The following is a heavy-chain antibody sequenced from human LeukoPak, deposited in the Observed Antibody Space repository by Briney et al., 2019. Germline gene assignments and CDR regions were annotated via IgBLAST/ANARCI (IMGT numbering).Heavy chain of an antibody. CDR2: ISSSGSTI. CDR1: GFTFSSYE. D-gene: IGHD2-2*03. CDR3: ARDGYCSSTSCRQYYYGMDV. V-gene: IGHV3-48*03. J-gene: IGHJ6*04. Sequence: GALRLSCAASGFTFSSYEMNWVRQAPGKGPEWVSYISSSGSTIYYADSVKGRFTISRDNAKNSLYLQMNSLRAEDTAVYYCARDGYCSSTSCRQYYYGMDVWGKGTTVTVSS.